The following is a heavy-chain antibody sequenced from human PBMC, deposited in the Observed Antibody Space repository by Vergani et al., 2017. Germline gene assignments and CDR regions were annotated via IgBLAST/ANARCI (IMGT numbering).Heavy chain of an antibody. CDR2: IYYSGST. V-gene: IGHV4-59*08. CDR3: ARSHNWNYRYYFDY. D-gene: IGHD1-7*01. J-gene: IGHJ4*02. Sequence: QVQLQQWGPGLVKPSETLSLTCTVSGGSISSYYWSWIRQPPGKGLEWIGYIYYSGSTNYNPSLKSRVTISVDTSKNQFSLKLSSVTAADTAVYYCARSHNWNYRYYFDYWGQGTLVTVSS. CDR1: GGSISSYY.